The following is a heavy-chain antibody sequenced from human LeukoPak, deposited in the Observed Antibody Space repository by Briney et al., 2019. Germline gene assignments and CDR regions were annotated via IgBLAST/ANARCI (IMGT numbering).Heavy chain of an antibody. Sequence: SETLSLTCAVYSGSFSGYYWSWIRQPPGKGLEWIGEINHSGSTNYNPSLKSRVTISVDTSKNQFSLKLSSVTAADTAVYYCARGDPQSRHPDFDPWGQGTLVTVSS. J-gene: IGHJ5*02. V-gene: IGHV4-34*01. CDR1: SGSFSGYY. CDR3: ARGDPQSRHPDFDP. CDR2: INHSGST.